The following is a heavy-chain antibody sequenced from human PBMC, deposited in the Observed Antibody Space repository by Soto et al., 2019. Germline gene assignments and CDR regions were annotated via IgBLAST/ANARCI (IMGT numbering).Heavy chain of an antibody. J-gene: IGHJ6*02. CDR3: ANTPLGYCSSISCGHYYGMDV. Sequence: ASVKVSCKASGGTFSTYTITWVRQAPGQGLEWMGRIIPIIGIINYAQKYQGGVTITADKFTGTAYMELTRLRAEDTAVYYCANTPLGYCSSISCGHYYGMDVWGQGTTVTVSS. CDR2: IIPIIGII. D-gene: IGHD2-2*01. CDR1: GGTFSTYT. V-gene: IGHV1-69*02.